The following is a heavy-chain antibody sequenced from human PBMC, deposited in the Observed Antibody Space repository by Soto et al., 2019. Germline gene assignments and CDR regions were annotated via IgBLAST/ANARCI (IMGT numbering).Heavy chain of an antibody. J-gene: IGHJ6*02. V-gene: IGHV1-46*01. CDR2: INPSGGST. CDR3: AREVPMIVVVITTDYYHGMDV. Sequence: GASVKVSCKASGYTFTSYYMHWVRQAPGQGLEWMGIINPSGGSTSYAQKFQGRVTMTRDTSTSTVYMELSSLRSEDTAVYYCAREVPMIVVVITTDYYHGMDVWGQGTTVTVSS. CDR1: GYTFTSYY. D-gene: IGHD3-22*01.